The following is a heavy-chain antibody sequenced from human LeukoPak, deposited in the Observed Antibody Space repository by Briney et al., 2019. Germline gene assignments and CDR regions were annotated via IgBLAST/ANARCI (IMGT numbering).Heavy chain of an antibody. CDR1: GGSFSGYY. J-gene: IGHJ4*02. Sequence: SETLSLTCAVYGGSFSGYYWNWIRQPPGKGLEWIGEINNSGSTNYNPSLKSRVTISRDTSKNQFSLKLSSVTAADTAVYYCARDQDYVWGSYRPYYFDYWGQGTLVTVSS. D-gene: IGHD3-16*02. CDR3: ARDQDYVWGSYRPYYFDY. CDR2: INNSGST. V-gene: IGHV4-34*01.